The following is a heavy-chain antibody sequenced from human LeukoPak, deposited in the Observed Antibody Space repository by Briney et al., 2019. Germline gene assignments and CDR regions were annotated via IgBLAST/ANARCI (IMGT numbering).Heavy chain of an antibody. CDR3: ARDKSDYYGSGSQYNWFDP. J-gene: IGHJ5*02. CDR2: ISSSGSTI. Sequence: HPGGSLRLSCAASGFTFSSYEMNWVRQAPGKGLEWVSYISSSGSTIYYADSVKGRFTISRDNAKNSLYLQMNSLRAEDTAVYYCARDKSDYYGSGSQYNWFDPWGQGTLVTVSS. V-gene: IGHV3-48*03. CDR1: GFTFSSYE. D-gene: IGHD3-10*01.